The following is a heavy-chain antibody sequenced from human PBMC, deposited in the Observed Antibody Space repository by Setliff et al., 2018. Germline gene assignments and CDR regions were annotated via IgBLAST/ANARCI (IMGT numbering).Heavy chain of an antibody. Sequence: ASVKVSCKASGYTFISYGISWVRQAPGQGLEWMGWISAYNGNTNYAQKLQGRVTMTTDTSTSTAYMELRSLRSDDTAVYYCARVLFHCSSTSCYLDAFDIWGHGTMVTVSS. CDR1: GYTFISYG. D-gene: IGHD2-2*01. V-gene: IGHV1-18*01. CDR2: ISAYNGNT. J-gene: IGHJ3*02. CDR3: ARVLFHCSSTSCYLDAFDI.